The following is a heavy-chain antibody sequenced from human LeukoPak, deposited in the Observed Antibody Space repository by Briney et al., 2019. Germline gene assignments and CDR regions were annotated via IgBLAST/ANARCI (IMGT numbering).Heavy chain of an antibody. CDR3: AGRPDCSGGSCYSAAAVDY. J-gene: IGHJ4*02. CDR1: GGSISSYY. Sequence: SSETLSLTCTVSGGSISSYYWSWIRQPPGKGLEWIGYIYYSGSTNYNPSLKSRVTISVDTSKNQFSLKLSSVTAADTAVYYCAGRPDCSGGSCYSAAAVDYWGQGTLVTVSS. CDR2: IYYSGST. D-gene: IGHD2-15*01. V-gene: IGHV4-59*01.